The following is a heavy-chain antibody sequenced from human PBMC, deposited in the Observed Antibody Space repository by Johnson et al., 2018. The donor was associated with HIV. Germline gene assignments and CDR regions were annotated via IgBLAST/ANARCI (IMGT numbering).Heavy chain of an antibody. CDR1: GFDFNNYW. CDR2: IKQDGGEH. J-gene: IGHJ3*01. Sequence: MLLVESGGDLVQPGGSLRLSCAASGFDFNNYWMSWVRQAPGKGPEWVASIKQDGGEHYYLDSVKGRFTISRDNPKNSLFLQMKSLSAGDTAVYYCARQGGANDVFDFRGQGTMVTVSS. V-gene: IGHV3-7*01. D-gene: IGHD1-26*01. CDR3: ARQGGANDVFDF.